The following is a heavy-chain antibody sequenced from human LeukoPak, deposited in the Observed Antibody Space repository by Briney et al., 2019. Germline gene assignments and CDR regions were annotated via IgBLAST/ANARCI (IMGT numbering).Heavy chain of an antibody. CDR3: ARDKAVTTEVTQHFQH. Sequence: ASVEVSCKASGYTFTNYGISWVRQAPGQGLEWMGWISAYNGYTDYAQKLQFRVTMTTDTSTSTAYMELRSLRSDDTAVYYCARDKAVTTEVTQHFQHWGQGTLVTVSS. D-gene: IGHD4-23*01. CDR2: ISAYNGYT. J-gene: IGHJ1*01. CDR1: GYTFTNYG. V-gene: IGHV1-18*01.